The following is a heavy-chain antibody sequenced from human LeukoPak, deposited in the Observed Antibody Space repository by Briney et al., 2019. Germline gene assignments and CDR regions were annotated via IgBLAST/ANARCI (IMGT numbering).Heavy chain of an antibody. CDR1: GGSISSGGYY. J-gene: IGHJ4*02. D-gene: IGHD6-19*01. CDR2: IYYSGST. Sequence: SETLSLTCTVSGGSISSGGYYWSWIRQHPGKGLEWIGYIYYSGSTYYNPSLKSRVTISVDTSKNQFSLKLSSATAADTAVYYCAREDSSGWFDYWGQGTLVTVSS. CDR3: AREDSSGWFDY. V-gene: IGHV4-31*03.